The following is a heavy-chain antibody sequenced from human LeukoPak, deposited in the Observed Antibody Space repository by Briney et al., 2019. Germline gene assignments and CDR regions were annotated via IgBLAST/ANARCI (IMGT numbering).Heavy chain of an antibody. J-gene: IGHJ4*02. CDR3: ARDLFDSGPTPGY. Sequence: ASVRVSCKAPGYTFTGYYMHWVRQAPGQGLEWMGWINPNSGGTNYAQKLQGRVTMTTDTSTSTAYMELRSLRSDDTAVYYCARDLFDSGPTPGYWGQGTLVTVSS. CDR2: INPNSGGT. CDR1: GYTFTGYY. V-gene: IGHV1-2*02. D-gene: IGHD3-10*02.